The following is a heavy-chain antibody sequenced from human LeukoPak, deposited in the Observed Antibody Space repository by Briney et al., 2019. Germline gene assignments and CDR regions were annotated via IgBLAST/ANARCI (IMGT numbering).Heavy chain of an antibody. D-gene: IGHD1-1*01. J-gene: IGHJ4*02. CDR3: ARQDGNSKYYFDY. CDR2: IYSGDSDT. CDR1: GYSFTCYC. Sequence: GAAPQIFSWGSGYSFTCYCIGWERPMPGKGLEWMGIIYSGDSDTRYSPSFQGPVTISVDKSISTAYLQRSSLKASDTAMYYCARQDGNSKYYFDYWGQGTLVTVSS. V-gene: IGHV5-51*01.